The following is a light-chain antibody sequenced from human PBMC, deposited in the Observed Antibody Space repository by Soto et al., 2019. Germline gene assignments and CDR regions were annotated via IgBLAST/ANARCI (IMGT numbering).Light chain of an antibody. J-gene: IGKJ1*01. CDR3: QQYGSSPT. CDR2: GAS. Sequence: EIVLTQSPGTLSLSPGERATLSCRASQSVTSSYLAWYQQKPGQAPRLLIYGASNRATGIPDRFSGSGSGTDFTLTISRLEPEDFAVYYRQQYGSSPTVGPGTKVDIK. CDR1: QSVTSSY. V-gene: IGKV3-20*01.